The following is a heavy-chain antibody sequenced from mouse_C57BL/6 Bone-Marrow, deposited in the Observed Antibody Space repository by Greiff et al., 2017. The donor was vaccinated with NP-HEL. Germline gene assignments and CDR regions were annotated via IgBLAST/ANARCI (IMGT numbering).Heavy chain of an antibody. D-gene: IGHD1-1*01. V-gene: IGHV1-69*01. J-gene: IGHJ3*01. CDR1: GYTFTSYW. CDR2: IDPSDSYT. CDR3: TRRGYYYGSSYPFAY. Sequence: QVQLQQPGAELVMPGASVKLSCKASGYTFTSYWMRWVKQRPGQGLEWIGEIDPSDSYTNYNQKFKGKSTLTVDKSSSTAYMQLSSLTNEDSAVYYCTRRGYYYGSSYPFAYWGQGTLVTVSA.